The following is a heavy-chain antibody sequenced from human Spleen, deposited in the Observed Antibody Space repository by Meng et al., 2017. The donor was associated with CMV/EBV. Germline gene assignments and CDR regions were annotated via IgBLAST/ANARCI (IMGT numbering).Heavy chain of an antibody. CDR1: GFTVSSNY. Sequence: EVQLVESGGGLVQSGGSLRLSCAASGFTVSSNYMSWVRQAPGKGLEWVSVFYSGGTTYYADSVKGRFTISRDNSKNMVYLQMNSLRAEDTAVYYCARETSSSSWYFGGYFDYWGQGTMVTVSA. CDR3: ARETSSSSWYFGGYFDY. J-gene: IGHJ4*02. CDR2: FYSGGTT. V-gene: IGHV3-53*01. D-gene: IGHD6-13*01.